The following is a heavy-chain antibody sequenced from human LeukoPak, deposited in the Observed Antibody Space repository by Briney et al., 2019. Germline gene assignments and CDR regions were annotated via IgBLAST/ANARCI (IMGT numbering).Heavy chain of an antibody. D-gene: IGHD3-3*01. J-gene: IGHJ4*02. V-gene: IGHV1-69*13. CDR1: GGTFSSYG. Sequence: SVKVSCKVSGGTFSSYGIIWVRQAPGQGLEWMGGILPTLGPANYAQKFQGRVTIAADEFTSTAYMELGSLRSEDTAVYYCARDSGYYTPYIDYWGQGTLVTVSS. CDR2: ILPTLGPA. CDR3: ARDSGYYTPYIDY.